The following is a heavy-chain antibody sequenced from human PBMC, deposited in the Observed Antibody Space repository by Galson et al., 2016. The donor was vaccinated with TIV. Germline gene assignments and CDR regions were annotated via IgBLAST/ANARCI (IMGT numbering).Heavy chain of an antibody. Sequence: SVKVSCKASGGTFSSFVVTWVRQAPGQGLEWMGGIIPLFGEAHYAQKFQGRVTISADESTSTVYMELMSLRSGDTAVYYCAKCRNTAMDTYYYYYGLDVWGQGTTVTVSS. CDR2: IIPLFGEA. J-gene: IGHJ6*02. V-gene: IGHV1-69*13. CDR3: AKCRNTAMDTYYYYYGLDV. D-gene: IGHD5-18*01. CDR1: GGTFSSFV.